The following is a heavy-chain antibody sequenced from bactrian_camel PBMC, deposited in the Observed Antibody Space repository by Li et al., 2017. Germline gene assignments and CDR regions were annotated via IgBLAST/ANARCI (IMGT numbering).Heavy chain of an antibody. D-gene: IGHD6*01. Sequence: QLVESGGGLVQPGGSLRLSCVASGFAFSESRMSWVRLVPGKGLEWISTINSGGVSTYYADSVKGRFTISRDNAKNTLYLQMNSLKPEDTAMYYCVLEGYGGYWYSDFGYWGQGTQVTVS. CDR1: GFAFSESR. J-gene: IGHJ6*01. CDR3: VLEGYGGYWYSDFGY. CDR2: INSGGVST. V-gene: IGHV3S25*01.